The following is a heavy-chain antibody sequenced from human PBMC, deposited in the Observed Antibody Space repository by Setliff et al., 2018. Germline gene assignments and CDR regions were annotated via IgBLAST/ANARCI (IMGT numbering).Heavy chain of an antibody. V-gene: IGHV1-18*01. D-gene: IGHD3-16*01. J-gene: IGHJ6*02. CDR1: GYTFTSYG. CDR2: ISAYNGNT. Sequence: GASVKVSCKASGYTFTSYGISWVRQAPGQGLEWMGWISAYNGNTNYAQKLQGRVTMTTDTSTSTAYMELRSLGSDDTAVYYCARERAGGRGFTFGAIYYYYGMDVWGQGTTVTVSS. CDR3: ARERAGGRGFTFGAIYYYYGMDV.